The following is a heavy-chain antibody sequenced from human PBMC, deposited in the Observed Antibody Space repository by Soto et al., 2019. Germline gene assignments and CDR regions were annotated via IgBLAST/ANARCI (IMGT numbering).Heavy chain of an antibody. V-gene: IGHV1-18*01. J-gene: IGHJ6*02. CDR1: GYTFTRYG. CDR3: AREGFCSSGSCALYSHDFFGMDV. CDR2: ISAYSDNT. D-gene: IGHD2-15*01. Sequence: QVQLVQSGAEVKKPGASVKVSCKASGYTFTRYGISWVRQAPGQGLEWMGWISAYSDNTKFGQRFQGRVTMTTDTSTSLVYMDLRSLTCDDTAMYYCAREGFCSSGSCALYSHDFFGMDVWGQGTTVTVSS.